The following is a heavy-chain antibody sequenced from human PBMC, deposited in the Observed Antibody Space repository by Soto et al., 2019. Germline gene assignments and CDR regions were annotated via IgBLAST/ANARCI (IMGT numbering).Heavy chain of an antibody. Sequence: QVQLVHSGAEVKKPGASVKVSCKASGYTFSSYDITWVRQATGQGLEWMGWMNPNSGNTGYAQKLQGRVTMTRHTSINNAYMELSSLRSEDAAVYYYARGGIGAAGGWEYYYYYCMDVWGQGTTVTV. CDR1: GYTFSSYD. J-gene: IGHJ6*02. CDR3: ARGGIGAAGGWEYYYYYCMDV. CDR2: MNPNSGNT. D-gene: IGHD6-13*01. V-gene: IGHV1-8*01.